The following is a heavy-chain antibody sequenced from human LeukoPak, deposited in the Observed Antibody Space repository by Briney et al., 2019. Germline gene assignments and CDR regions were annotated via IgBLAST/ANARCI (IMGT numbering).Heavy chain of an antibody. CDR3: ARDLGYCTNGVCHTRFDY. Sequence: PGGSLRLSCAASGFTVSSNYMSWVRQAPGKGLEYISVIYSGGTTYYADSVRGRFTISRDNSKNTLHLQMNSLRAEDTAVYYCARDLGYCTNGVCHTRFDYWGQGTLVAVSS. D-gene: IGHD2-8*01. J-gene: IGHJ4*02. V-gene: IGHV3-53*01. CDR2: IYSGGTT. CDR1: GFTVSSNY.